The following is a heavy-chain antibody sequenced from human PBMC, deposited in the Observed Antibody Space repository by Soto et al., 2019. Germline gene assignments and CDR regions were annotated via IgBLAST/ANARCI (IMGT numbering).Heavy chain of an antibody. CDR1: GGTFSSYA. D-gene: IGHD2-2*01. Sequence: SVKVSCKASGGTFSSYAISWVRQAPGQGLEWMGGIIPIFGTANYAQKFQGRVTITADESTSTAYMELSSLRSEDTAVYYCARDPDIVVVPAAMDLSTDYYYGMDVWGQGTTVTVSS. CDR2: IIPIFGTA. V-gene: IGHV1-69*13. J-gene: IGHJ6*02. CDR3: ARDPDIVVVPAAMDLSTDYYYGMDV.